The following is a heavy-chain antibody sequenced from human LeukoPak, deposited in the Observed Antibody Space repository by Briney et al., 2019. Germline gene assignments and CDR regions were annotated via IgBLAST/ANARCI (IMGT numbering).Heavy chain of an antibody. CDR1: GYTFTGYY. Sequence: GASVKVSCKASGYTFTGYYMHWVRQAPGQGLEWMGRINPNSGGTNYAQKFQGRVTMTRDTSISTAYMELSRLRSDDTAVYYCAREWELRSWFDPWGQGTLVTASS. J-gene: IGHJ5*02. CDR2: INPNSGGT. V-gene: IGHV1-2*06. CDR3: AREWELRSWFDP. D-gene: IGHD1-26*01.